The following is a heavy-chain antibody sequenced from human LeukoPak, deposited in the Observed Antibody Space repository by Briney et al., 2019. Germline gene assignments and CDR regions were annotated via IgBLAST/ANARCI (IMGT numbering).Heavy chain of an antibody. CDR1: GGSVSSYY. Sequence: SESLSLTCSVSGGSVSSYYWSWIRQPPGKGLEWIGYIFETGDTNSNPSLKSRVTMSLDTSKNQFSLRLSSVTAADTAVYYCARHPFSYPFDYWGQGTLVTVSS. CDR3: ARHPFSYPFDY. J-gene: IGHJ4*02. D-gene: IGHD2/OR15-2a*01. V-gene: IGHV4-59*08. CDR2: IFETGDT.